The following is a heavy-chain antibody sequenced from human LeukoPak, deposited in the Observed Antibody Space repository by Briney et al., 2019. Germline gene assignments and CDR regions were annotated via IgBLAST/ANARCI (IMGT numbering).Heavy chain of an antibody. CDR1: GFTFSSYA. V-gene: IGHV3-30-3*01. Sequence: PGGSLRLSCAASGFTFSSYAMHWVRQAPGKRLEWVAVISYDGSNKYYADSVKGRFTISRDNAKNSLYLQMNSLRAEDTAVYYCASGYSSGPVYWGQGNLVTVSS. CDR2: ISYDGSNK. CDR3: ASGYSSGPVY. D-gene: IGHD6-19*01. J-gene: IGHJ4*02.